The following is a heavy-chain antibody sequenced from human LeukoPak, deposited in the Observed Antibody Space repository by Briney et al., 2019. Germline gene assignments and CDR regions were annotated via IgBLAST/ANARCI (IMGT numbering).Heavy chain of an antibody. J-gene: IGHJ4*02. CDR1: GGTFSSYA. CDR3: ARSRDPDSGSPDYY. D-gene: IGHD1-26*01. CDR2: IIPIFGTA. V-gene: IGHV1-69*05. Sequence: SSVKVSCKASGGTFSSYAISWLRQAPGQGLEWMGGIIPIFGTANYAQKFQGRVTITTDESTSTAYVELSSLRSEDTAVYYCARSRDPDSGSPDYYWGQGTLVTVSS.